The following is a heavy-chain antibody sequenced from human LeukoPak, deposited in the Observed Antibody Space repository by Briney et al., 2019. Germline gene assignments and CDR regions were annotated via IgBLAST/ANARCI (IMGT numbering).Heavy chain of an antibody. J-gene: IGHJ6*03. CDR2: IYYSGST. CDR1: GGSISSYY. V-gene: IGHV4-59*01. Sequence: SETLSLTCTVSGGSISSYYWSWIRQPPGKGLEWIGYIYYSGSTNYNPSLKSRVTISVDTSKNQFSLKLSSVTAADTAVYYCARGGSGWYSYYYYYMDVWGKGTTVTVSS. CDR3: ARGGSGWYSYYYYYMDV. D-gene: IGHD6-19*01.